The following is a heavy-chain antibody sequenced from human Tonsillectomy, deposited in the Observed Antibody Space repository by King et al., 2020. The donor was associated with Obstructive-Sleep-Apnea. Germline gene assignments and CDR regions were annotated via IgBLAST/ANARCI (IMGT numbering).Heavy chain of an antibody. Sequence: DVQLVESGGGLVQPGRSLRLSCAAAGFNLDYYAMHWVRQVSGKGLEWVSGISWNSGNIGFGDSVKGRFTITKANAKNFLYLQMNSLRAEDTALYYCAKDMGFDTGGGFDYWGQGALVTVFS. J-gene: IGHJ4*02. CDR2: ISWNSGNI. CDR1: GFNLDYYA. D-gene: IGHD1-26*01. V-gene: IGHV3-9*01. CDR3: AKDMGFDTGGGFDY.